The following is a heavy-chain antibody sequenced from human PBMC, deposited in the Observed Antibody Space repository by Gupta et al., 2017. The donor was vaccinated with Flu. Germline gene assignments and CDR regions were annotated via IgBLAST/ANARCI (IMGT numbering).Heavy chain of an antibody. CDR2: MNPNSGNT. CDR3: ARVLLWFGEDAFDI. D-gene: IGHD3-10*01. CDR1: GYTFTSYD. Sequence: QVQLVQSGAEVKKPGASVKVSCKASGYTFTSYDINWVRQATGQGLEWMGWMNPNSGNTGYAQKFQGRVTMTRNTSISTAYMELSSLRSEDTAVYYCARVLLWFGEDAFDIWGQGTMVTVSS. V-gene: IGHV1-8*01. J-gene: IGHJ3*02.